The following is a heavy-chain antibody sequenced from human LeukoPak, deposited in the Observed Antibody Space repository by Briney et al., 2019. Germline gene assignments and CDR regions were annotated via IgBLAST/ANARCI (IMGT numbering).Heavy chain of an antibody. CDR2: IKGDGGGT. Sequence: GGSLRLFSSGSGFSFSSYGMIWVRQAPGKGLEWVSDIKGDGGGTHYADSVKGRFTISRDNSKNTLYLQMNSLRVEDTAIYYCAKDPNGDYIGAFDFWGRGTMVTVSS. CDR1: GFSFSSYG. J-gene: IGHJ3*01. V-gene: IGHV3-23*01. CDR3: AKDPNGDYIGAFDF. D-gene: IGHD2-21*02.